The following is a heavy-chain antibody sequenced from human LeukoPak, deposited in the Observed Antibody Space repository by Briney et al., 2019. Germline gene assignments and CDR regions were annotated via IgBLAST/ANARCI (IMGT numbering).Heavy chain of an antibody. J-gene: IGHJ3*02. V-gene: IGHV4-59*01. CDR2: IHHTGYT. Sequence: SETLSLTFTVCGGTISSDYWSWIRQSPGKGLEWIGYIHHTGYTNYNPSLKSRVTISIDTSKKHLSLKLTSVTAAGTAVYYCAREAPRTAGAGSEGFDIWGQGTLVTVSS. CDR3: AREAPRTAGAGSEGFDI. CDR1: GGTISSDY. D-gene: IGHD6-13*01.